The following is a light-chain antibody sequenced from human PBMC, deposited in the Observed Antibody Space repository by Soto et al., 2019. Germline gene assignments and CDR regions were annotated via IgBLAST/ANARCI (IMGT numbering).Light chain of an antibody. J-gene: IGKJ5*01. CDR1: QSLVHSDGIAY. CDR3: MQGTHWPIT. V-gene: IGKV2-30*02. CDR2: KVT. Sequence: VVMTQSPLSLPATLGQAASISCRSNQSLVHSDGIAYCSWFQQRPGRSPRRLIYKVTNRDSGVPARFSGSGSGTDFALKISRVEAEDVGVYYCMQGTHWPITFGQGTRLEI.